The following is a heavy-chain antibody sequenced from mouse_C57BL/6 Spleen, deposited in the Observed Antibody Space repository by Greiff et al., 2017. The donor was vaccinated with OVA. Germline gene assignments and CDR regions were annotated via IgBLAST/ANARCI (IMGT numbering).Heavy chain of an antibody. Sequence: EVHLVESGGGLVQPGGSLKLSCAASGFTFSDYYMYWVRQTPEKRLEWVAYISNGGGSTYYPDTVKGRFTISRDNAKNTLYLQMSRLKSEDTAMYYCARVHYGSYYAMDYWGQGTSVTVSS. D-gene: IGHD1-1*01. CDR3: ARVHYGSYYAMDY. J-gene: IGHJ4*01. CDR1: GFTFSDYY. V-gene: IGHV5-12*01. CDR2: ISNGGGST.